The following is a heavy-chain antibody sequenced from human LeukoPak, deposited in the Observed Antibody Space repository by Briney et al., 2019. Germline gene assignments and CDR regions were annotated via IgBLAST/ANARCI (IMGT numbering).Heavy chain of an antibody. D-gene: IGHD3-16*01. Sequence: GGSLRLSCAASGFTFSSYGMSWVRQAPGKGLEWVSAISGSGGSTYYAHSVKGRFTISRDNSKNTLYLQMNSLRAEDTAVYYCARRAGAYTHPYDYWGQGTLVTVSS. CDR1: GFTFSSYG. J-gene: IGHJ4*02. CDR2: ISGSGGST. V-gene: IGHV3-23*01. CDR3: ARRAGAYTHPYDY.